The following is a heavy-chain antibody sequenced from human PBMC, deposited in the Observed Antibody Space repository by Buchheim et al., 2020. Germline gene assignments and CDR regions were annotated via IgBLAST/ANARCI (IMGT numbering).Heavy chain of an antibody. D-gene: IGHD3-10*01. CDR1: GFTFRDFS. CDR3: ARGAGSGTDY. Sequence: QVQLVESGGGLVKPGGSLRLSCAASGFTFRDFSITWVRPAPGKGLEWISYIVTSGNTMYYTDSVKGRFTISRDNAKNSVYLQMDSLRADDTAVYYCARGAGSGTDYWGQGTL. CDR2: IVTSGNTM. J-gene: IGHJ4*02. V-gene: IGHV3-11*01.